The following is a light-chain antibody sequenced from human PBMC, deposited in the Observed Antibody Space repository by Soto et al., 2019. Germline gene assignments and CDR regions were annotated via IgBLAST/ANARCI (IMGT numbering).Light chain of an antibody. CDR2: SAS. V-gene: IGKV1-5*03. CDR3: QQYESYPLT. CDR1: QSISGW. J-gene: IGKJ4*01. Sequence: DIQMTQSPSTLSASVGDRVTITCRAIQSISGWLAWYRQKPGKAPELLIYSASTLETGVPSRFIGSGSGTEFTLTVSSLQPDDFATYYCQQYESYPLTFGGGTKVDIK.